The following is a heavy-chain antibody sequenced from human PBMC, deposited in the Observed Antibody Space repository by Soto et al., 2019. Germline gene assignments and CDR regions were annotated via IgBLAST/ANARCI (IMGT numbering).Heavy chain of an antibody. Sequence: SETLSLTCTVSGGSVSSGSYYWSWIRQPPGKGLEWIGYIYYSGSTNYNPSLKSRVTISVDTSKNQFSLKLSSVTAADTAVYYCARESLQWELHRFDYWGQGTLVTVSS. D-gene: IGHD1-26*01. CDR2: IYYSGST. J-gene: IGHJ4*02. V-gene: IGHV4-61*01. CDR3: ARESLQWELHRFDY. CDR1: GGSVSSGSYY.